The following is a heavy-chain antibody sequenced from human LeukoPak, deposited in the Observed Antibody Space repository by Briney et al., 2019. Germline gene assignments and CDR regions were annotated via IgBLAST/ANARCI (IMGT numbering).Heavy chain of an antibody. CDR1: GFTFSSYA. CDR3: AKGGTGDGYNYYFDY. Sequence: GGSLRLSCAASGFTFSSYAMSWVRQAPGKGLEWVSAISGSGGSTYYADSVKGRFTNSRDNSKNTPYLQMNSLRAEDTAVYYCAKGGTGDGYNYYFDYWGQGTLVTVSS. D-gene: IGHD5-24*01. CDR2: ISGSGGST. V-gene: IGHV3-23*01. J-gene: IGHJ4*02.